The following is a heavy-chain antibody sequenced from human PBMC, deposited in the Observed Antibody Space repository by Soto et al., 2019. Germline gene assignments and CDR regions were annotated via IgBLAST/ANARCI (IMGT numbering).Heavy chain of an antibody. CDR1: GFILRNYA. CDR3: AKADKGDCAAGCSSGYLES. J-gene: IGHJ4*02. V-gene: IGHV3-30*18. Sequence: GGSLRLSCAASGFILRNYAIHCVRQAPGTGLEWMALRSYDESHIQYADSVKGRFTVSRDNFQNTLELQMNRLRTDDTAVYYCAKADKGDCAAGCSSGYLESWDLGPLVTVSS. D-gene: IGHD2-21*02. CDR2: RSYDESHI.